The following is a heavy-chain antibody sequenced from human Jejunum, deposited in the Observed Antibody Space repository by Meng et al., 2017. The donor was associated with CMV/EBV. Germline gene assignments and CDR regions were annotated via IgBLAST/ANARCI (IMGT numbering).Heavy chain of an antibody. CDR2: ISSSGSTI. J-gene: IGHJ4*02. V-gene: IGHV3-48*04. D-gene: IGHD3-3*01. CDR3: ARNYDFWSGYYGTDY. CDR1: FSLSDYS. Sequence: FSLSDYSINWVRQAPGKGLEWVSYISSSGSTIYYADSVKGRFTISRDNAKNSLYLQMNSLRAEDTAVYYCARNYDFWSGYYGTDYWGQGTLVTVSS.